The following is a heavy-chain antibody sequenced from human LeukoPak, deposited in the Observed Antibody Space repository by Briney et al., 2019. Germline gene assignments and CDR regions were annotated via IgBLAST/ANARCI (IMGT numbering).Heavy chain of an antibody. CDR3: ASENRLQKYGYMDNDY. J-gene: IGHJ4*02. V-gene: IGHV4-39*07. CDR1: GGSISSSSYY. D-gene: IGHD5-18*01. Sequence: SETLSLTCTVSGGSISSSSYYWGWIRQPPGKGLEWIGSIYYSGSTYYNPSLKSRVTISVDTSKNQFSLKLSSVTAADTAVYYCASENRLQKYGYMDNDYWGQGTLVTVSS. CDR2: IYYSGST.